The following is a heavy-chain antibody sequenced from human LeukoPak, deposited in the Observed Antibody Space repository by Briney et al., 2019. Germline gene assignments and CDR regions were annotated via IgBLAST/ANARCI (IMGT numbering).Heavy chain of an antibody. D-gene: IGHD1-26*01. V-gene: IGHV3-74*01. CDR3: ARAPVYSSSYYNWFDP. J-gene: IGHJ5*02. Sequence: HPGGSLRLSCTASGFTFSTYWMHWVRQAPGKGLVWISRINSDGSSTSYADSVKGRFTISRDNAKNTLYLQMNSLRAEDTAVYYCARAPVYSSSYYNWFDPWGQGTLVTVSS. CDR1: GFTFSTYW. CDR2: INSDGSST.